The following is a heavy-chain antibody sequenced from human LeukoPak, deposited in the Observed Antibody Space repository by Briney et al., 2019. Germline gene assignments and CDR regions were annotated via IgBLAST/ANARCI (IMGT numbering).Heavy chain of an antibody. D-gene: IGHD3-10*01. CDR3: AKDHITMVRGVIISMFDY. CDR1: GFTFSSYS. Sequence: GGSLRLSCAASGFTFSSYSMNWVRQAPGKGLEWVSAISGSGGSTYYADSVKGRFTISRDNSKNTLYLQMNSLRAEDTAVYYCAKDHITMVRGVIISMFDYWGQGTLVTVSS. CDR2: ISGSGGST. J-gene: IGHJ4*02. V-gene: IGHV3-23*01.